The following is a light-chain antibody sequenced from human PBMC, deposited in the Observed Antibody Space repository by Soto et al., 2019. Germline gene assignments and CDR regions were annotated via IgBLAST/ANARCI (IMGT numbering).Light chain of an antibody. Sequence: EIVLTQSPGTLSFSPGERAILSCRASQSVSSSYLAWYQQKPGQAPRLLFYGASSRATGIPDRFSGSVSGTDFTLTISRLEPEDFAVYYCQQYGSSPSFGPGTKVDIK. V-gene: IGKV3-20*01. J-gene: IGKJ3*01. CDR1: QSVSSSY. CDR2: GAS. CDR3: QQYGSSPS.